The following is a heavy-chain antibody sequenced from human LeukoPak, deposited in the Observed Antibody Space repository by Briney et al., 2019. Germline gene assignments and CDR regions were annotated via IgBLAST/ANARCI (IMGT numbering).Heavy chain of an antibody. CDR1: GFTFSSYA. CDR3: ARQTYAFDI. Sequence: GGSLRLSCAASGFTFSSYAMPWVRQAPGKGLEYVSAISSNGGSTYYANSVKGRFTISRDNSKNTLYLQMGSLRAEDMAVYYCARQTYAFDIWGQGTMVTVSS. V-gene: IGHV3-64*01. CDR2: ISSNGGST. J-gene: IGHJ3*02.